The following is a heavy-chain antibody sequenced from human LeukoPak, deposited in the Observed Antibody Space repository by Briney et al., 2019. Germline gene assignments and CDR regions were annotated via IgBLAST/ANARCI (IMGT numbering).Heavy chain of an antibody. CDR3: ARDPPSWRELGREAFDI. Sequence: SVKVSCKASGGTFSSYAISWVRQAPGQGLEWMGGIIPIFGTANYAQKSQGRVTITADESTSTAYMELSSLRSEDTAVYYCARDPPSWRELGREAFDIWGQGTMVTVSS. J-gene: IGHJ3*02. CDR2: IIPIFGTA. D-gene: IGHD1-26*01. V-gene: IGHV1-69*01. CDR1: GGTFSSYA.